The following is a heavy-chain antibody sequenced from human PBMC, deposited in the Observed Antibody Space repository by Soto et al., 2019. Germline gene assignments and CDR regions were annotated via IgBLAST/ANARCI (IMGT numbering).Heavy chain of an antibody. CDR1: GYTFTSYD. CDR2: MNANNGNT. Sequence: ASVKVSCKASGYTFTSYDINWVRQATGQRLEWMGWMNANNGNTKYSQKFQGRVTITRDTSTSTAYMELSSLRSEDTAVYYCARDLRAGAVDYFDYWGQGTLVTVSS. V-gene: IGHV1-3*01. J-gene: IGHJ4*02. CDR3: ARDLRAGAVDYFDY. D-gene: IGHD6-13*01.